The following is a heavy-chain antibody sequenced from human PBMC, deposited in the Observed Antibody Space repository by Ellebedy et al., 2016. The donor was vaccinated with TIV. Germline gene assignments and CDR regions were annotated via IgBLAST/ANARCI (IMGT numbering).Heavy chain of an antibody. CDR1: GGSMSGDS. V-gene: IGHV4-59*01. D-gene: IGHD3-3*01. Sequence: MPSETLSLTCTVSGGSMSGDSWSWIRQSPGKGLEWLGEIFHSGGTVYNPSLKNRVTISVDTSKNQSSLNLTSVTAADTAFYYCARRPITIFGGTDAFDVWGQGTMVTVSS. CDR3: ARRPITIFGGTDAFDV. J-gene: IGHJ3*01. CDR2: IFHSGGT.